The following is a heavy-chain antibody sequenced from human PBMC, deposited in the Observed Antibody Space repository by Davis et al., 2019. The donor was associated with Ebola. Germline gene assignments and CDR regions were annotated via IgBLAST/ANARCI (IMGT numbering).Heavy chain of an antibody. V-gene: IGHV4-34*01. CDR1: GGSFSGYY. Sequence: MPSETLSLTCAVYGGSFSGYYWRWIRQPPGKGLEWIGEINHSGSTNYNPSLKSRVTISVDTSKNQFSLKLSSVTAADTAVYYCARGGILYYDFWSGWGGMDVWGQGTTVTVSS. CDR3: ARGGILYYDFWSGWGGMDV. D-gene: IGHD3-3*01. J-gene: IGHJ6*02. CDR2: INHSGST.